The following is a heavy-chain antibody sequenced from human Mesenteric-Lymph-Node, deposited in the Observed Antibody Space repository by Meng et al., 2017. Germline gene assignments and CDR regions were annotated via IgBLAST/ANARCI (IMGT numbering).Heavy chain of an antibody. J-gene: IGHJ6*02. CDR1: GFTFSSYA. V-gene: IGHV3-23*01. D-gene: IGHD4-23*01. CDR2: ISGSGGST. CDR3: AKRQTTVVSLYYYYGMDV. Sequence: RGSLRLSCAASGFTFSSYAMSWVRQAPGKGLEWVSAISGSGGSTYYADSVKGRFTISRDNSKNTLYLQMNSLRAEDTAVYYCAKRQTTVVSLYYYYGMDVWGQGTTVTVSS.